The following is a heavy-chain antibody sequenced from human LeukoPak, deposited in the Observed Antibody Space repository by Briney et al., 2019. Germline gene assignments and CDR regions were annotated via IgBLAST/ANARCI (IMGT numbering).Heavy chain of an antibody. CDR3: ARAPTGYYAFDI. D-gene: IGHD3-9*01. J-gene: IGHJ3*02. CDR2: ISSSGSTI. V-gene: IGHV3-11*04. Sequence: PGGSLRVSCAASGFTFSDYYMSWIRQAPGKGLEWVSYISSSGSTIYYADSVKGRFTISRDNAKNSLYLQMNSLRDEDTAVYYCARAPTGYYAFDIWGQGTMVTVSS. CDR1: GFTFSDYY.